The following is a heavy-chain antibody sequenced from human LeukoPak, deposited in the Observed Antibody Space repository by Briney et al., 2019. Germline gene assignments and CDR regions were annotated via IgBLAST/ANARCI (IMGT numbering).Heavy chain of an antibody. CDR1: GGSISSYY. CDR2: IYYSGST. V-gene: IGHV4-59*01. J-gene: IGHJ4*02. D-gene: IGHD6-19*01. Sequence: PSETLSLTCTVSGGSISSYYWSWIRQPAGKGLEWIGYIYYSGSTNYNPSLKSRVTISVDTSKNQFSLKLSSVTAADTAVYYCARGDPLARTYSSGWFGFDYWGQGTLVTVSS. CDR3: ARGDPLARTYSSGWFGFDY.